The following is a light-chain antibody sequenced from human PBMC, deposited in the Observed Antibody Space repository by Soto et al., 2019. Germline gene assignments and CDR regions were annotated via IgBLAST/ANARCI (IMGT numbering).Light chain of an antibody. CDR3: SSYTTSNSVV. J-gene: IGLJ3*02. CDR1: SSDVGGYNW. V-gene: IGLV2-14*03. Sequence: QSVLTQPASVSGSPGQSITISCTGTSSDVGGYNWVAWYQQHPGKAPKVMICDVNIRPSGVSDRFSGSKSGNTASLTISGLQAEDEADYYCSSYTTSNSVVFGGETKLTVL. CDR2: DVN.